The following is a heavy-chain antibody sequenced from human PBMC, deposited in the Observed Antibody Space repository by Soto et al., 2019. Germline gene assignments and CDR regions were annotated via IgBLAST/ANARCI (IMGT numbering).Heavy chain of an antibody. CDR1: GFTFRDYA. CDR2: IRSNIYDGTT. Sequence: GGSLRLSCIASGFTFRDYAISWFRQAPGKGLQWVSFIRSNIYDGTTEYAASVKGRFTISRDDSKATAYLQMNGLKTEDTGVYYCTRVSPDCSDGSCYHPNWGQGTLVTVSS. V-gene: IGHV3-49*03. J-gene: IGHJ4*02. CDR3: TRVSPDCSDGSCYHPN. D-gene: IGHD2-15*01.